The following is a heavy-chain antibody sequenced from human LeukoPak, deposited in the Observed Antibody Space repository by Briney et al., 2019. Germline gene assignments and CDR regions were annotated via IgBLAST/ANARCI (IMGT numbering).Heavy chain of an antibody. V-gene: IGHV3-33*01. J-gene: IGHJ6*02. CDR1: RFTFSRFG. Sequence: PGTSLRLSCAASRFTFSRFGMHWVRQAPGTGLEWVAVIWYDGGNKYYADSVKGRFTISRDNPKNTVYLEMNSLRVEDTAVYYCARWDYSAAARRSGDYSMDVWGQGTTVTVSS. CDR3: ARWDYSAAARRSGDYSMDV. D-gene: IGHD3-3*01. CDR2: IWYDGGNK.